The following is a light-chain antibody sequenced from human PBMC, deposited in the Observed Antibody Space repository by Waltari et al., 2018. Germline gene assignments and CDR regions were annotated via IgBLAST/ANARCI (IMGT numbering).Light chain of an antibody. CDR3: SSYASSGSLV. Sequence: QSALTQPASVSGSPGQSITLSCSGTSSDVGGYTFVSWYQKHPDKAPKLIIFDVSNRPPGISDRFSGSKSGNTASLIISGLQTGDEAEYYCSSYASSGSLVFGSGTLVTVL. CDR1: SSDVGGYTF. CDR2: DVS. V-gene: IGLV2-14*03. J-gene: IGLJ6*01.